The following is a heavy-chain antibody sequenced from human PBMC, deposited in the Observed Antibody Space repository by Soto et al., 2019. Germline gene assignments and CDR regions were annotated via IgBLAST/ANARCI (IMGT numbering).Heavy chain of an antibody. J-gene: IGHJ6*03. CDR1: GGSISSYY. D-gene: IGHD3-10*01. V-gene: IGHV4-59*01. Sequence: SETLSLTCTVSGGSISSYYWSWIRQPPGKGLEWIGYIYYSGSTNYNPSLKSRGTISVDTSKNQFSLKLSSVTAADTAVYYCARDQSGYYGSGSYILSGYYYYMDVWGKGTTVTVSS. CDR3: ARDQSGYYGSGSYILSGYYYYMDV. CDR2: IYYSGST.